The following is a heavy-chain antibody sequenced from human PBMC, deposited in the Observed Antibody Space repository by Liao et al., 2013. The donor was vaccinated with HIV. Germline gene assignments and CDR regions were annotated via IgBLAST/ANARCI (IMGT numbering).Heavy chain of an antibody. Sequence: QVQLQQWGAGLLKPSDTLSLTCNVSSGSFSGYYWTWVRQPPGKGLEWIGEINPAGTTTYNPSLKTRVSISIDTSDNLFSLKLTSVTATDTATYFCAKEGALTVAGALVPFDSWGQGIVVVVSS. V-gene: IGHV4-34*02. D-gene: IGHD6-19*01. J-gene: IGHJ4*02. CDR1: SGSFSGYY. CDR2: INPAGTT. CDR3: AKEGALTVAGALVPFDS.